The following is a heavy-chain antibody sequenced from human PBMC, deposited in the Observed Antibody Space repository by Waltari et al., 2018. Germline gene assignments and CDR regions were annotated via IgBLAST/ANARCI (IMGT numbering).Heavy chain of an antibody. D-gene: IGHD3-10*01. CDR3: AKAYGSGSYSDVNDY. J-gene: IGHJ4*02. CDR1: GFIFTNYA. CDR2: IYAGGNT. Sequence: EVQLLESGGGLVQPGGSLRLSCAASGFIFTNYAMSWVRQPPGKGLEWVSLIYAGGNTYYAVSVRGRFTISRDSSKNTVYLQMNSLRTEDTAVYYCAKAYGSGSYSDVNDYWGQGTLVTVSS. V-gene: IGHV3-23*03.